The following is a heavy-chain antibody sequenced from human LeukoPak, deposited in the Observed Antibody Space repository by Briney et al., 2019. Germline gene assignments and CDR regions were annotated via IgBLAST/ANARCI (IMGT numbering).Heavy chain of an antibody. J-gene: IGHJ4*02. CDR1: GGAFSGYY. Sequence: SETLSFTCGVSGGAFSGYYWSWIRQAPGKGLEWIGEMIHSGSSNNNPSLRSRVTISGDTSKNQFSLKLNSLTAADTAVYYCARGNIVATILGGLHGTTAFDFWGQGILVTVSS. V-gene: IGHV4-34*01. CDR3: ARGNIVATILGGLHGTTAFDF. CDR2: MIHSGSS. D-gene: IGHD5-12*01.